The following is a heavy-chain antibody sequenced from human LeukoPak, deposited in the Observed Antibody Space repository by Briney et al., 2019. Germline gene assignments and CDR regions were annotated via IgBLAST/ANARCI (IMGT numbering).Heavy chain of an antibody. D-gene: IGHD3-10*01. Sequence: PGGSLRLSCAASGFTFSSYAMSWVRQAPGKGLEWVSAISGSGGSTYYADSVKGRFTISRDNSKNTLYLQMNSLRAEDTAVYYCAKDRGRVSASVIDAFDIWGQGTMVTVSS. CDR1: GFTFSSYA. J-gene: IGHJ3*02. CDR3: AKDRGRVSASVIDAFDI. V-gene: IGHV3-23*01. CDR2: ISGSGGST.